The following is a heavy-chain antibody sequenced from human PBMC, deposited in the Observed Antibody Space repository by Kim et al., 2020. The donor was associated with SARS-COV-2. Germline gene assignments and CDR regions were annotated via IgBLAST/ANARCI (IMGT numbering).Heavy chain of an antibody. CDR1: GGSFSGYY. CDR2: INHSGST. Sequence: SETLSLTCAVYGGSFSGYYWSWIRQPPGKGLEWIGEINHSGSTNYNPSLKSRVTISVDTSKNQFSLKLSSVTAADTAVYYCARGHSSGWYGVWGQGTLVTVSS. V-gene: IGHV4-34*01. D-gene: IGHD6-19*01. CDR3: ARGHSSGWYGV. J-gene: IGHJ4*02.